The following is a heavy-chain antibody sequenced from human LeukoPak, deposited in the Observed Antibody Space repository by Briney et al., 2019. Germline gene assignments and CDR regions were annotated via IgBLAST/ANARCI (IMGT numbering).Heavy chain of an antibody. CDR2: VSKDGTIK. CDR3: ARNDNGEYYFDF. J-gene: IGHJ4*02. V-gene: IGHV3-30-3*01. D-gene: IGHD4-17*01. CDR1: GFTFRNYA. Sequence: GSVRLSCAASGFTFRNYAMHWVRQAPGKGLEWVAVVSKDGTIKYFEDSAKGRFTISRDNSKNTMYLQISSLRPEDTAVYYCARNDNGEYYFDFWGQGTLV.